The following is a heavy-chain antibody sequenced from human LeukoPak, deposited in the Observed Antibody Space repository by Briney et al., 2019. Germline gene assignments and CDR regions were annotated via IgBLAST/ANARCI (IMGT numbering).Heavy chain of an antibody. CDR3: ARGATTDY. CDR1: GGTFITYA. Sequence: GASVTVSLMASGGTFITYAISWVRQAPGQGLEWVGWISSYSGSTEYALKLQGRVTITTETSTNTAYMEHRSLRSDDTAVYYCARGATTDYWGQGTLVTVSS. V-gene: IGHV1-18*01. D-gene: IGHD1-26*01. CDR2: ISSYSGST. J-gene: IGHJ4*02.